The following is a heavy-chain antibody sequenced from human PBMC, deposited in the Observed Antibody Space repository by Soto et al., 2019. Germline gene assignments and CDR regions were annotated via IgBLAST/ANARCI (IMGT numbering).Heavy chain of an antibody. CDR3: ARHGHIAVGFDY. D-gene: IGHD6-19*01. V-gene: IGHV4-59*08. Sequence: SETLSLTCTVSGGSISSYYWSWIRQPPGKGLEWIGYIYYSGSTNYNPSLKSRVTISVDTSKNQFSLKLSSVTAADTAVYYCARHGHIAVGFDYRGQGTLVTVSS. CDR2: IYYSGST. J-gene: IGHJ4*02. CDR1: GGSISSYY.